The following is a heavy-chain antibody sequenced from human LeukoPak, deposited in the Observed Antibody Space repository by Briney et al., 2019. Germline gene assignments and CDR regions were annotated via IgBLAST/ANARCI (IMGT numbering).Heavy chain of an antibody. CDR1: GGSISSYY. CDR3: ARARNYYDSSDYYCEGDAFDI. D-gene: IGHD3-22*01. CDR2: IYYSGST. J-gene: IGHJ3*02. Sequence: SETLSLTCTVSGGSISSYYWTWIRQPPGKGLEWIGYIYYSGSTNYNPSLKRRVTISVDTSKNQFSLKLSSVTAADTAVYYCARARNYYDSSDYYCEGDAFDIWGQGTMVTVSS. V-gene: IGHV4-59*01.